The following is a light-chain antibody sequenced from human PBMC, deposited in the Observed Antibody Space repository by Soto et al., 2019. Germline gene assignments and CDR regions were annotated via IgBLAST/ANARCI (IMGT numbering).Light chain of an antibody. J-gene: IGLJ3*02. CDR2: SNT. CDR1: TSNIGSNP. CDR3: AAWDDSLNGWV. V-gene: IGLV1-44*01. Sequence: QSVLTQPPSASGTPGQRVTISCSGSTSNIGSNPVNWYQQLPGTAPKLLIYSNTQRPSGVPGRFSGSKSGTSASLAISGLQSEDEADYYCAAWDDSLNGWVFGGGTKVTVL.